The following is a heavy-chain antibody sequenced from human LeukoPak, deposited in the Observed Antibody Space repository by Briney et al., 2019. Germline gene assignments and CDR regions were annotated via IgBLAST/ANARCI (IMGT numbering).Heavy chain of an antibody. V-gene: IGHV3-53*01. CDR3: AIGYSSGWYNGMDV. CDR1: GFTFSSYA. Sequence: GGSLRLSCAASGFTFSSYAMSWVRQAPGKGLEWVSVIYSGGSTYYADSVKGRFTISRDNSKNTLYLQMNSLRAEDTAVYYCAIGYSSGWYNGMDVWGQGTTVTVSS. D-gene: IGHD6-19*01. J-gene: IGHJ6*02. CDR2: IYSGGST.